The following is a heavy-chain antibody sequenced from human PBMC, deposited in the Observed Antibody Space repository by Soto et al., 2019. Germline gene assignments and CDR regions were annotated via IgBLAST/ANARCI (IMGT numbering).Heavy chain of an antibody. CDR3: TRANWYSEY. D-gene: IGHD7-27*01. J-gene: IGHJ4*02. CDR2: IYYNGNT. Sequence: QVQLQESGPGLVKPSETLSLTCTVSGGSISNHYWSWIRQPPGKGLEWIGYIYYNGNTNYNPILKIRVTMSVDTFKHQISLKLSSVTAADTAVYYCTRANWYSEYWGQGTLVTVSS. CDR1: GGSISNHY. V-gene: IGHV4-59*11.